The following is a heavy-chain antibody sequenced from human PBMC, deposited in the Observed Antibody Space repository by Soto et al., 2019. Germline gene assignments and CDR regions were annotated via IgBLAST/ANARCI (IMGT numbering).Heavy chain of an antibody. Sequence: QVQLVQSGAEVKKPGSSVKVSCKASGGTFSSYTISWVRQAPGQGLEWMGRIIPILGIVKYAQKFQGRVTITADKSTSTAYMELSSLRSEDTAVYYCARALTVGVTVHYWGQGTLVTVSS. CDR2: IIPILGIV. J-gene: IGHJ4*02. CDR3: ARALTVGVTVHY. V-gene: IGHV1-69*02. CDR1: GGTFSSYT. D-gene: IGHD3-16*02.